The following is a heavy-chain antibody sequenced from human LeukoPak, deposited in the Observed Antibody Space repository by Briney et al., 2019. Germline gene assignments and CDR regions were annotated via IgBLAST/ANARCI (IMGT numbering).Heavy chain of an antibody. CDR2: IHYSGST. D-gene: IGHD3-16*01. Sequence: EPSETLSLTCTVSGASITSYYWTWIRHPPGKGLEWIGYIHYSGSTNYNPSLKSRVTISVDTSKNQFSLKLSSVTAADTAVYYCARDLRAAYWGQGTLVTVSS. CDR3: ARDLRAAY. J-gene: IGHJ4*02. V-gene: IGHV4-59*01. CDR1: GASITSYY.